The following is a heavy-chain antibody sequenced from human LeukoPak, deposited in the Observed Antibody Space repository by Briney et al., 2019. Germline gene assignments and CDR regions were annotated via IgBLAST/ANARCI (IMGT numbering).Heavy chain of an antibody. Sequence: ASVKVSFTASGYTFTSYGISWVRQAPGQGLEWMGWISAYNGNTNYAQKLQGRVTMTTDTSTSTAYMELRSLRSDDTAVYYCARGPGDYYGSGSSYYYYGMDVWGQGTTVTVSS. CDR3: ARGPGDYYGSGSSYYYYGMDV. CDR1: GYTFTSYG. J-gene: IGHJ6*02. D-gene: IGHD3-10*01. CDR2: ISAYNGNT. V-gene: IGHV1-18*01.